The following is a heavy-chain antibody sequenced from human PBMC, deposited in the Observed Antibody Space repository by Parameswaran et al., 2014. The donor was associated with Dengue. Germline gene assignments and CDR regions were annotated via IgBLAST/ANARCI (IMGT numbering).Heavy chain of an antibody. Sequence: VRQAPGKGLEWIGSIYYSGSTYYNPSLKSRVTISVDTSKNQFSLKLSSVTAADTAVYYCARRKLSGKFPQHIYYYYYGMDVWGQGTTVTVSS. CDR3: ARRKLSGKFPQHIYYYYYGMDV. J-gene: IGHJ6*02. V-gene: IGHV4-39*01. CDR2: IYYSGST. D-gene: IGHD1-26*01.